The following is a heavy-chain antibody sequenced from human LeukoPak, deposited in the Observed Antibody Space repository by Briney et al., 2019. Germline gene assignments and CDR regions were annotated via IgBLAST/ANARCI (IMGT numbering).Heavy chain of an antibody. CDR3: ARDLYRIVVVPHYFDY. D-gene: IGHD3-22*01. Sequence: GGSLRLSCAASGFTFSSYWMSWVRQAPGKGLDWGPNIKKDGSEKYYVDSVKGRFTISRDNAKNSLYLQMNSLRAEDTAVYYCARDLYRIVVVPHYFDYWGQGTLVTVSS. J-gene: IGHJ4*02. CDR1: GFTFSSYW. V-gene: IGHV3-7*01. CDR2: IKKDGSEK.